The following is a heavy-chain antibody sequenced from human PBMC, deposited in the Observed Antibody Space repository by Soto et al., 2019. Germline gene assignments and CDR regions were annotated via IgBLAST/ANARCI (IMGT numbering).Heavy chain of an antibody. Sequence: PSETLSLTCTVSGDSIISSNYYWAWIRQSPGKGLEWIGNMYYSGSTYYNLSLKSRVTMSVDTSKNQFSLKLSSVTAADTAVYYCARRLYYDSSGFEGGGMDVWGQGTTVTVSS. CDR1: GDSIISSNYY. CDR2: MYYSGST. V-gene: IGHV4-39*01. D-gene: IGHD3-22*01. CDR3: ARRLYYDSSGFEGGGMDV. J-gene: IGHJ6*02.